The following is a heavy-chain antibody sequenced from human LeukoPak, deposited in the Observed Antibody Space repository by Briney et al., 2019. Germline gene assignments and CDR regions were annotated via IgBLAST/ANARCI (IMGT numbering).Heavy chain of an antibody. Sequence: PGGSLRLSCAASGFTFSSYGMTWVRQAPGKGLEWVSYISSSSSTIYYADFVKGRFTISRDNAKNSLYLQMNSLRAEDTAVYYCAELGITMIGGVWGKGTTDTISS. CDR2: ISSSSSTI. V-gene: IGHV3-48*04. CDR1: GFTFSSYG. J-gene: IGHJ6*04. CDR3: AELGITMIGGV. D-gene: IGHD3-10*02.